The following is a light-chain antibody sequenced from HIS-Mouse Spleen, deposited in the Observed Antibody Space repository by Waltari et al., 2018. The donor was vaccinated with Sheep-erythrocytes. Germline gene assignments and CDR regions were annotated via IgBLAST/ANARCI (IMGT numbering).Light chain of an antibody. CDR3: QQRSNWPPLT. Sequence: EIVLTQSPATLSLSPGERATPSCRASQSVSSYSAWYQQKPGQAPRLLIYDASNRATGIPARFSGSGSGTDFTLTISSLEPEDFAVYYCQQRSNWPPLTFGGGTKVEIK. CDR2: DAS. CDR1: QSVSSY. J-gene: IGKJ4*01. V-gene: IGKV3-11*01.